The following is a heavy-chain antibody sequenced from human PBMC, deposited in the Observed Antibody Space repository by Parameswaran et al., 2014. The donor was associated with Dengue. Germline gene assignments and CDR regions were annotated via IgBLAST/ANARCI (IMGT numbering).Heavy chain of an antibody. V-gene: IGHV2-70*04. CDR1: GFSLSTSGMR. CDR3: ARTALRPYGGVWFDP. CDR2: IDWDDDK. D-gene: IGHD4/OR15-4a*01. Sequence: SGPTLGEPTQTLTLTCTFSGFSLSTSGMRVSWIRQPPGKALEWLARIDWDDDKFYSTSLKTRLTISKDTSKNQVVLTMTNMDPVDTATYYCARTALRPYGGVWFDPWGQGTLVTVSS. J-gene: IGHJ5*02.